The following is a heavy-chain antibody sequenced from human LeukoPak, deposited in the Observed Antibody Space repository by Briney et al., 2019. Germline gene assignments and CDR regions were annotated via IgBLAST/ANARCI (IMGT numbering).Heavy chain of an antibody. CDR1: GGSIRSYY. V-gene: IGHV4-4*09. CDR3: ARLYASSRVGWFDP. CDR2: IYTSGST. J-gene: IGHJ5*02. Sequence: SETLCLTCTVSGGSIRSYYWSWIRQPPGKGLEWIGYIYTSGSTTYNPSLKSRVTRSVDTSKNQFPLKLSSVTAADTAVYYCARLYASSRVGWFDPWGQGTLVTVSS. D-gene: IGHD3-22*01.